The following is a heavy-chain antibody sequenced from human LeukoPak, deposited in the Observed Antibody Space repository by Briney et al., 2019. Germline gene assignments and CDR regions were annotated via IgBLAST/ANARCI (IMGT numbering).Heavy chain of an antibody. V-gene: IGHV6-1*01. D-gene: IGHD5-12*01. CDR2: TYYRSKWYN. J-gene: IGHJ5*02. Sequence: SETLSLSCAISGDSVSSNSAAWNWIRQSPSRGLEWLGRTYYRSKWYNDYAVSVKSRITINPDTSKNQFSLQLNSVTPEDTAVYYCARGVATGGKNWFDPWGQGTLVTVSS. CDR3: ARGVATGGKNWFDP. CDR1: GDSVSSNSAA.